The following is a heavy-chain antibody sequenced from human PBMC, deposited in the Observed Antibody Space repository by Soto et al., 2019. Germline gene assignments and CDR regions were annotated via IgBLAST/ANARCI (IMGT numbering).Heavy chain of an antibody. V-gene: IGHV5-51*01. CDR1: GYSFTSYW. D-gene: IGHD5-18*01. CDR2: SYPGDSDT. Sequence: PGESLKISCKGSGYSFTSYWIGWVRQMPGKGLEWMGISYPGDSDTRYSPSFQGQVTISADKSISTAYLQWSSLKASDTAMYYCARHLYVDTAMFDVPDAFDIWGQGTMVTVSS. CDR3: ARHLYVDTAMFDVPDAFDI. J-gene: IGHJ3*02.